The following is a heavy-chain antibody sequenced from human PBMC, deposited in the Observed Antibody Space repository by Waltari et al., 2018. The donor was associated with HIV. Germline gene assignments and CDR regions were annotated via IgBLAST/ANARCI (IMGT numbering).Heavy chain of an antibody. J-gene: IGHJ4*02. D-gene: IGHD6-13*01. CDR1: GFTFSSYS. V-gene: IGHV3-21*01. CDR2: ISSRSSYI. CDR3: AGSSSWFDY. Sequence: EVQLVESGGGLVTPGGSLRLSCAASGFTFSSYSLHWVRQAPGKGLEWVSSISSRSSYIYYADSVKGRFTISRDNAKNSLYLQMNSLRAEDTAVYYCAGSSSWFDYWGQGTLVTVSS.